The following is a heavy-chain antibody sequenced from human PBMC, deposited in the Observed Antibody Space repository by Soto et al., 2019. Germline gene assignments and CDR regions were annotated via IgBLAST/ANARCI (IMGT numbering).Heavy chain of an antibody. V-gene: IGHV3-23*01. J-gene: IGHJ4*02. CDR1: GFTFSNYA. Sequence: EVQLLESGGGLVQPGGSLRLSCAASGFTFSNYAMSWFRQAPGQGLEWVSVISGSGDSTYYADSVKGRFTISRDNSKNTLYLQMNSLRAEDTAVYYCAKEFLRPFDYWGQGTLVTVSS. CDR2: ISGSGDST. CDR3: AKEFLRPFDY.